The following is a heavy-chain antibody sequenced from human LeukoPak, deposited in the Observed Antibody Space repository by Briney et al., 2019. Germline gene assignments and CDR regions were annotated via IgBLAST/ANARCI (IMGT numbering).Heavy chain of an antibody. CDR2: IYYSGST. J-gene: IGHJ4*02. D-gene: IGHD3-3*01. V-gene: IGHV4-39*07. CDR1: GGSISSSSYY. Sequence: SETLSLTCTVSGGSISSSSYYWGWIRQPPGKGLEWIGTIYYSGSTYYNPSLKSRVTISVDTSKNQFSLKLSSVTAADTAVYYCARGGIRFLEWLFDWGQGTLVTVSS. CDR3: ARGGIRFLEWLFD.